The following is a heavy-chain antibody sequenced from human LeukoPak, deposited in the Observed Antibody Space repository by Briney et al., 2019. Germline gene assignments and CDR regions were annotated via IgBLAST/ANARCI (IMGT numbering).Heavy chain of an antibody. J-gene: IGHJ6*02. CDR1: GFTFSSYA. Sequence: GGSLRLSCAASGFTFSSYAMNWVRQAPGKGLEWVASINHNGNVNYYVDSVKGRLTISRDNAKNSLYLQMSNLRAEDTAVYFCARGGGLDVWGQGATVTVSS. V-gene: IGHV3-7*03. D-gene: IGHD3-16*01. CDR2: INHNGNVN. CDR3: ARGGGLDV.